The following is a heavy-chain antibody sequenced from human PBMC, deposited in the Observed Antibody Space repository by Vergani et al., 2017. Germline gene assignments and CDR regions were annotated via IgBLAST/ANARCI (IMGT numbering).Heavy chain of an antibody. CDR3: ARDQGSGTNRHHYGMDV. J-gene: IGHJ6*02. V-gene: IGHV3-21*06. D-gene: IGHD3-10*01. CDR1: GFTLGSYS. CDR2: ISSSGNYV. Sequence: EENLVESGGGLVKPGGSLRLSCVASGFTLGSYSVNWVRQAPGRGLEWVSSISSSGNYVYYTASVKGRFSISRDNAKSLLSLQMNSLRADDTAVYYCARDQGSGTNRHHYGMDVWGQGTTVTVSS.